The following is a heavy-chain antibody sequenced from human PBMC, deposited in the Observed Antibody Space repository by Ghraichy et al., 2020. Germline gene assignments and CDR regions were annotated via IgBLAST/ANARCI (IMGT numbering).Heavy chain of an antibody. D-gene: IGHD7-27*01. CDR3: AGLRRLSGDVAYASYY. J-gene: IGHJ4*02. CDR1: GGSISTSSYY. V-gene: IGHV4-39*01. Sequence: SETLSLTCTVSGGSISTSSYYWGWIRQTPGKGLEYIASIYYSGSTYYKPSLKSRVTISVDTSKNQFSLKLSSVTAADTAVYYCAGLRRLSGDVAYASYYWGQGTLVTVSS. CDR2: IYYSGST.